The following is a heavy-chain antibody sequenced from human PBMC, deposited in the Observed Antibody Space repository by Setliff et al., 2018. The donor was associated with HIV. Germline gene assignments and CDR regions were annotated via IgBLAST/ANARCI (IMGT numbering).Heavy chain of an antibody. D-gene: IGHD3-16*01. CDR2: MNPNSGNT. CDR1: GYTFTSED. CDR3: ARGVLITFGYQNWFDP. Sequence: GASVKVSCKASGYTFTSEDINWVRQASGQGLEWMGWMNPNSGNTDSAQKFQGRVTMTRNTSMSTAYMKLSSLRSVDTAVYYCARGVLITFGYQNWFDPWGQGTLVTVSS. J-gene: IGHJ5*02. V-gene: IGHV1-8*02.